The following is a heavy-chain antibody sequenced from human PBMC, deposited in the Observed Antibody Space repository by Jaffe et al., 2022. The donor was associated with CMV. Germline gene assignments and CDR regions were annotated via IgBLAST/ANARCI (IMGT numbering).Heavy chain of an antibody. J-gene: IGHJ6*03. V-gene: IGHV4-34*01. CDR3: AREGYSDFDYLSSAYYYYMDV. D-gene: IGHD5-12*01. Sequence: QVQLQQWGAGLLKPSETLSLTCAVYGGSFSGYYWTWIRQPPGKGLEWIGEINHSGSTNYNPSLKSRVRISLDTSNNQFSLKLSSVTAADTAVYYCAREGYSDFDYLSSAYYYYMDVWGKGTTVTVSS. CDR1: GGSFSGYY. CDR2: INHSGST.